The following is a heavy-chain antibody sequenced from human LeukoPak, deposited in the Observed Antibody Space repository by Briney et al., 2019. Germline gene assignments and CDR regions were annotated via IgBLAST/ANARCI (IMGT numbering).Heavy chain of an antibody. CDR3: ARELQDYYDSSGYLGPRDAFDI. D-gene: IGHD3-22*01. CDR2: IIPIFGTA. V-gene: IGHV1-69*13. J-gene: IGHJ3*02. Sequence: ASVKVSCKASGGTFSSYAISWVRQAPGQRLEWMGGIIPIFGTANYAQKFQGRVTITADESTSTAYMELSSLRSEDTAVYYCARELQDYYDSSGYLGPRDAFDIWGQGTMVTVSS. CDR1: GGTFSSYA.